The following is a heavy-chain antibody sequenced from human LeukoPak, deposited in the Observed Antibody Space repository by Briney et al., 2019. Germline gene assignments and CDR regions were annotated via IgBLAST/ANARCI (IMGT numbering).Heavy chain of an antibody. J-gene: IGHJ4*02. D-gene: IGHD1-26*01. Sequence: ASVKVSCKASGYTFTCYYMHWVRQAPGQGLEWMGWINPNSGGTNYAQKFQGRVTMTRDTSISTAYMGLSRLRSDDTAVYYCARLYSGSKSFDSWGQGTLVTVSS. V-gene: IGHV1-2*02. CDR2: INPNSGGT. CDR1: GYTFTCYY. CDR3: ARLYSGSKSFDS.